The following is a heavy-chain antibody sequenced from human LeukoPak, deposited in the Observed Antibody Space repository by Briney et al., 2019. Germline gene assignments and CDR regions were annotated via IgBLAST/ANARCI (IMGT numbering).Heavy chain of an antibody. CDR2: INGGGNTT. V-gene: IGHV3-23*01. CDR1: GFAFSSFA. Sequence: GGSLRLSCAASGFAFSSFATGWVRQSPGKGLQWLSTINGGGNTTFYADSVKGRFTISRDNSKNTLYLHMDSLRPDDTAIYYCTKELHVAVAVADYYYFYMDVWGRGTAVTVSS. CDR3: TKELHVAVAVADYYYFYMDV. D-gene: IGHD6-19*01. J-gene: IGHJ6*03.